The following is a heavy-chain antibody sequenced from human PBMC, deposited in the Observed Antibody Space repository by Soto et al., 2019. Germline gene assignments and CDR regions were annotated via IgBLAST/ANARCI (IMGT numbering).Heavy chain of an antibody. V-gene: IGHV3-23*01. D-gene: IGHD5-12*01. J-gene: IGHJ4*02. CDR2: ISGSGGST. Sequence: EVQLLESGGGLVQPGGSLRLSCAASGFTFTSYAMSWVRQAPGQGLEWVSAISGSGGSTYYADSVKGRFTISRDNSKNTLYLQMNSLRAEDTAVYYCARHSGYGVLGDYWGQGTLVTVSS. CDR3: ARHSGYGVLGDY. CDR1: GFTFTSYA.